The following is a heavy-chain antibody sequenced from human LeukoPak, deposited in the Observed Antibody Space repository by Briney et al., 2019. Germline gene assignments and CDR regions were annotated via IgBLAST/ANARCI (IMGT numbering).Heavy chain of an antibody. D-gene: IGHD3-22*01. J-gene: IGHJ4*02. Sequence: SVKVSCKASGGTFSSYAISWVRQAPGQGLEWMGRIIPILGIANYAQKFQGRVTITADKSTSTAYMELSSLRSEDTAVYYCAREGNYYDSSGYYYEDYWGQGTLVTVSS. CDR3: AREGNYYDSSGYYYEDY. CDR2: IIPILGIA. V-gene: IGHV1-69*04. CDR1: GGTFSSYA.